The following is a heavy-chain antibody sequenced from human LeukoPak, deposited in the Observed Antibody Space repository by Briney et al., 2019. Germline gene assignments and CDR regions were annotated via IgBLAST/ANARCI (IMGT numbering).Heavy chain of an antibody. J-gene: IGHJ4*02. D-gene: IGHD5-24*01. V-gene: IGHV4-39*01. Sequence: SETLSLTCTVSGGSISSSSSYWGWLRQPPGKGLDWIGSIYYSGSTYYNPSLKSRVTISVDTSKNQFSLKLSSVTAADAAVYYCARRRDGYNLRPSDYWGQGSLVTVSS. CDR1: GGSISSSSSY. CDR3: ARRRDGYNLRPSDY. CDR2: IYYSGST.